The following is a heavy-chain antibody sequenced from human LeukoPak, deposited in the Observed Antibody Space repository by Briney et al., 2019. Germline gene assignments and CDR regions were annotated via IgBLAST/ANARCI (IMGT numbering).Heavy chain of an antibody. J-gene: IGHJ4*02. V-gene: IGHV4-34*01. CDR2: INHSGST. Sequence: SETLSLTCAVYGGSFSGYYWSWTRQPPGKGLEWIEEINHSGSTNYNPSLKSRVTISVDTSKNQFSLKLSSVTAADTAVYYCAREVYGSGSYTFDYWGQGTLVTVSS. CDR1: GGSFSGYY. D-gene: IGHD3-10*01. CDR3: AREVYGSGSYTFDY.